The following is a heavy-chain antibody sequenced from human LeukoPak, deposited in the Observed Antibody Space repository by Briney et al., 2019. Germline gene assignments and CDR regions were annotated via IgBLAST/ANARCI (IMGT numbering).Heavy chain of an antibody. CDR1: GYTFTSYD. J-gene: IGHJ4*02. V-gene: IGHV1-8*01. CDR3: ARALSVLRYFGWLSNPRYYFDY. CDR2: MNPNSGNT. Sequence: ASVKVSCKASGYTFTSYDINWVRQATGQGLEWMGWMNPNSGNTGYAQKFQGRVTMTSNTSISIAYMELSSLRSEDTAVYYCARALSVLRYFGWLSNPRYYFDYWGQGTLVTVSS. D-gene: IGHD3-9*01.